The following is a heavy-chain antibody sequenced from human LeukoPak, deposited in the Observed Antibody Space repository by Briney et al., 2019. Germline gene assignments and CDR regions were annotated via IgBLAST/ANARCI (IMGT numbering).Heavy chain of an antibody. Sequence: PGGSLRLSCAASGFTFSSYAMSWVRKAPGKGLEWVSAISGSGGSTYYADSVKSRFTISRDNSKNTLYLQMNSLRAEDTAVYYCAKPREVGATSFWYWGQGTLVTVSS. V-gene: IGHV3-23*01. D-gene: IGHD1-26*01. CDR2: ISGSGGST. CDR3: AKPREVGATSFWY. CDR1: GFTFSSYA. J-gene: IGHJ4*02.